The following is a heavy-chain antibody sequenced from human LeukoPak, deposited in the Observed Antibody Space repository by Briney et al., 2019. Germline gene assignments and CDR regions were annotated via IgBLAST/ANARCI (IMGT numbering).Heavy chain of an antibody. J-gene: IGHJ4*02. CDR3: AKDSLYSSGLPYFDY. V-gene: IGHV3-23*01. CDR2: ISGSGGST. D-gene: IGHD6-19*01. Sequence: PGGSLRLSCAASGFTFSSYAMSWVRQAPGKGLERVSAISGSGGSTYYTDSVKGRFTISRDNSKNTLYLQMNSLRAEDTAVYYCAKDSLYSSGLPYFDYWGQGTLVTVSS. CDR1: GFTFSSYA.